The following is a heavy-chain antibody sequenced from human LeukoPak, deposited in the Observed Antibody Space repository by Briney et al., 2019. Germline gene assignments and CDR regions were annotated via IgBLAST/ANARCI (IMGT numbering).Heavy chain of an antibody. V-gene: IGHV1-2*02. Sequence: GASAKVSCKASGYTFTGYYMHWVRQAPGQGLEWMGWINPNSGGTNYAQKFQGRVTMTRDTSISTAYMELSRLRSDDTAVYYCARPHSYGYGYYFDYWGQGTLVTVSS. CDR2: INPNSGGT. CDR1: GYTFTGYY. J-gene: IGHJ4*02. D-gene: IGHD5-18*01. CDR3: ARPHSYGYGYYFDY.